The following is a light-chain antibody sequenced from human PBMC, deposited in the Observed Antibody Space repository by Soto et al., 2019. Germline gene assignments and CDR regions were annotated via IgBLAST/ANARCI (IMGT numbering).Light chain of an antibody. V-gene: IGLV4-69*01. CDR2: LNSDGSH. CDR1: SGHSSYA. CDR3: QTWDTGIV. Sequence: QPVLTQSPSASASLGASVRLTCTLSSGHSSYAIAWHQQQPEKGPRYLMKLNSDGSHSKGDGIPDRFSGSSSGAERYLTISSLQSEDEADYYCQTWDTGIVFGGGTKLTVL. J-gene: IGLJ2*01.